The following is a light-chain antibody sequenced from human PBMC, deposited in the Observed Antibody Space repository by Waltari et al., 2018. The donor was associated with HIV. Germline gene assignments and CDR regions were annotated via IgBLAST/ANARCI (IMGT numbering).Light chain of an antibody. Sequence: QSALTQPASVSGSPGQSITISCTGTTWDIGTYNHVSWYQQHPGKAPKLVIFAVNNRPSGIYDRFSGSKSANVASLTISGLQAADEADYYCRSYSRTSTWVFGGGTRLTVL. CDR3: RSYSRTSTWV. V-gene: IGLV2-14*01. CDR1: TWDIGTYNH. J-gene: IGLJ3*02. CDR2: AVN.